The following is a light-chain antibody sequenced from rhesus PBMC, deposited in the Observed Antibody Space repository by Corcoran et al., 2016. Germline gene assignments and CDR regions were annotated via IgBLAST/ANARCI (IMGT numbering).Light chain of an antibody. Sequence: ETVVTQSPATLSLSPGERATLSCRASQSVGSYLAWYQQKPGQAPRLLIYGASSRATGIPDRFRGSGSGTDFTLTISSLEPEDVGVYYCQQSSNLLTFGGGTKVELK. CDR1: QSVGSY. J-gene: IGKJ4*01. CDR3: QQSSNLLT. V-gene: IGKV3-24*04. CDR2: GAS.